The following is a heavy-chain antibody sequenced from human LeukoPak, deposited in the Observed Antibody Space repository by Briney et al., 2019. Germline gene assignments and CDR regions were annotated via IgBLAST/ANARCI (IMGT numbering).Heavy chain of an antibody. V-gene: IGHV3-30*03. J-gene: IGHJ4*02. CDR1: GFTFSSYS. CDR2: ISYDGSNK. CDR3: ARGGIAAAGKIFDY. Sequence: GGSLRLSCAASGFTFSSYSMNWVRQAPGKGLEWVAVISYDGSNKYYADSVKGRFTISRDNSKNTLYLQMNSLRAEDTAVYYCARGGIAAAGKIFDYWGQGTLVTVSS. D-gene: IGHD6-13*01.